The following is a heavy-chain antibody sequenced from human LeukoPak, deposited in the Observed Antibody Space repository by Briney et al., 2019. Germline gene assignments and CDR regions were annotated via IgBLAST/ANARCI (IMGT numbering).Heavy chain of an antibody. J-gene: IGHJ4*02. Sequence: VASVKVSCKASGYTFTSYSMHWVRQAPGQGLEWMGWINPNSGGTNYAQKFQGRVTMTRDTSISTAYMELSRLRSDDSAVYYCARVDGYSSSRGDYWGQGTLVTVSS. CDR2: INPNSGGT. D-gene: IGHD6-13*01. V-gene: IGHV1-2*02. CDR3: ARVDGYSSSRGDY. CDR1: GYTFTSYS.